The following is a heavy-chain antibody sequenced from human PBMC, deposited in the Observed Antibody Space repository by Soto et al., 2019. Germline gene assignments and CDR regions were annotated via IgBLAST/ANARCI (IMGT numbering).Heavy chain of an antibody. J-gene: IGHJ4*02. CDR2: MNPSDADT. CDR1: GYTFTSYY. V-gene: IGHV1-8*02. CDR3: ARDLPPVDY. Sequence: ASVKVSCKASGYTFTSYYIHWVRQATGQGLEWMGRMNPSDADTGYAQKFQGRVTMTRNTSISTAYMELRSLRSDDTAVYYCARDLPPVDYWGQGTLVTVSS.